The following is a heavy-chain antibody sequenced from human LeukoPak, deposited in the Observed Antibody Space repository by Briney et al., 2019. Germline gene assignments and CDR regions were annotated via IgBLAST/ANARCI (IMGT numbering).Heavy chain of an antibody. CDR2: IYSDGST. Sequence: GGSLRLSCAASGFTFSNYWRHWVRQAPGRGLEWVSTIYSDGSTYYADSVKGRFTFSRDNSKNTLYLQMNSLRVEDTAVYYCARVKFYFDTSGGDFDLWGQGTLVPVSS. CDR1: GFTFSNYW. D-gene: IGHD3-22*01. CDR3: ARVKFYFDTSGGDFDL. J-gene: IGHJ4*02. V-gene: IGHV3-53*01.